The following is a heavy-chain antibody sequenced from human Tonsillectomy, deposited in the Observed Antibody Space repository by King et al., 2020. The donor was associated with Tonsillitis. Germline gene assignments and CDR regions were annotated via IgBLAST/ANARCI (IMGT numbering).Heavy chain of an antibody. D-gene: IGHD3-22*01. V-gene: IGHV3-30*02. Sequence: VQLVESGGGVVQPGGYLRLSCVASRFTFSNYDIHWVRQAPGKGLEWVAFIRYDGTNKYYADSVKGRFTISRDNSKNTLYLQMNSLRAEDTAVYYCAKDQGAYYDSTGYGYFDYWGQGTLVTVSS. CDR2: IRYDGTNK. CDR1: RFTFSNYD. J-gene: IGHJ4*02. CDR3: AKDQGAYYDSTGYGYFDY.